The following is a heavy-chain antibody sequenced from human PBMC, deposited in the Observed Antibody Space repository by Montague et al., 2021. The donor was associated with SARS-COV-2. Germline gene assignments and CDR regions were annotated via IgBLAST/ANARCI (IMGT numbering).Heavy chain of an antibody. Sequence: SETLSLTCAVYGGSFSGYYWSWIRQPPGKGLGWIGEINHSGSTNYNPSLKSRVTISVDTSKNQFSLKLSPVTAADTAVYYCARGREYSSSAGFDYWGQGTLVTVSS. CDR2: INHSGST. J-gene: IGHJ4*02. CDR3: ARGREYSSSAGFDY. V-gene: IGHV4-34*01. D-gene: IGHD6-6*01. CDR1: GGSFSGYY.